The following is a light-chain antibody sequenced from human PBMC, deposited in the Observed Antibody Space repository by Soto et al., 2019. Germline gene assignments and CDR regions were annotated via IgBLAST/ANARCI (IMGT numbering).Light chain of an antibody. Sequence: QSVLTQPASVSGSPGQSITISCTGTSSDVGGYNYVSWYQQHPGKAPKLMIYEVSNRPSGVSNRFSGSKSGSTASLTISGLQAEDEADYHCTPYTRDTALVFGTGTKVTVL. CDR2: EVS. J-gene: IGLJ1*01. CDR3: TPYTRDTALV. V-gene: IGLV2-14*01. CDR1: SSDVGGYNY.